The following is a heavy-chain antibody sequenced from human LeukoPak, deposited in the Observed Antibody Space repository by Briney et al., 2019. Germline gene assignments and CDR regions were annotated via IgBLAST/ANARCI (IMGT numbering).Heavy chain of an antibody. D-gene: IGHD3-3*01. J-gene: IGHJ4*02. Sequence: GGSLRLSCTASGFSFSGYWMTWVRQTPGKGLEWVANINQDGSKKSYVDSVRGRFTISRDSAKNSLYLQMNSLRAEDTAVYYCARADDYDFWSGYHFACGYWGQGTLVTVSS. V-gene: IGHV3-7*01. CDR2: INQDGSKK. CDR3: ARADDYDFWSGYHFACGY. CDR1: GFSFSGYW.